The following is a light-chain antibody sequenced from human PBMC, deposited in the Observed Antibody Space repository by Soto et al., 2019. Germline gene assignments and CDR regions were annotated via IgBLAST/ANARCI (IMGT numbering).Light chain of an antibody. CDR2: DVS. J-gene: IGLJ1*01. Sequence: QSALTQPASVSGSPGQSITISCTGTSTDVGRYNYVSWYQQHPGKAPKLMVYDVSNRPSWVSNRFSGSKSGITASLTISWLQAEDEADYYCTSYTSDSTYVFGTWPKVTVL. CDR1: STDVGRYNY. V-gene: IGLV2-14*01. CDR3: TSYTSDSTYV.